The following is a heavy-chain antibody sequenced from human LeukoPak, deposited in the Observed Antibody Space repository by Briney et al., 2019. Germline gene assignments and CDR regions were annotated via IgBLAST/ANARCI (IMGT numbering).Heavy chain of an antibody. J-gene: IGHJ4*02. Sequence: SETLSLTCTVSGGSISSYYWSWIRQPPGKGLEWIGYIYYSGSTNYNPSLKSRVTISVDTSKNQFSLKLSSVTAAATAVYYCAREEALGSGSFDYWGQGTLVTVSS. CDR3: AREEALGSGSFDY. CDR1: GGSISSYY. CDR2: IYYSGST. V-gene: IGHV4-59*01. D-gene: IGHD1-26*01.